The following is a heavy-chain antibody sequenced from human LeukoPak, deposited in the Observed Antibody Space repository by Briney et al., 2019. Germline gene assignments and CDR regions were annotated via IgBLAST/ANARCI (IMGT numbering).Heavy chain of an antibody. V-gene: IGHV4-31*03. Sequence: SETLSLTCTVSGGSISIGGYYWSWIRQHPGKGLEWIGYIYYSGSTYYNPSLKSRVTISVDTSKNQFSLKLSFVTAADTAVCYCARASGYSPPDDYWGQGTLVTVSS. J-gene: IGHJ4*02. CDR3: ARASGYSPPDDY. CDR1: GGSISIGGYY. CDR2: IYYSGST. D-gene: IGHD1-1*01.